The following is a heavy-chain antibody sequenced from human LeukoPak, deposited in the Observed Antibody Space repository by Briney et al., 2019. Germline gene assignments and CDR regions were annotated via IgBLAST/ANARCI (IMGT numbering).Heavy chain of an antibody. J-gene: IGHJ4*02. V-gene: IGHV3-15*01. Sequence: GGSLRLSCAASGFTFNKAWMSWVRLAPGKGLEWVGRIKNKGDGGTTDYAAPVKGRFTVSRDDSRSTLYLQMNSLKTEDTAVYYCTTSGTPFEYWGQGTLVTVSS. CDR1: GFTFNKAW. CDR3: TTSGTPFEY. CDR2: IKNKGDGGTT. D-gene: IGHD3-10*01.